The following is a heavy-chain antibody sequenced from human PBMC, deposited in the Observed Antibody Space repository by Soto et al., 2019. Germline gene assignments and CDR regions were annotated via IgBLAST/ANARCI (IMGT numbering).Heavy chain of an antibody. V-gene: IGHV4-31*03. D-gene: IGHD4-17*01. Sequence: SETLSLTCTVSGGSISSGGYYWSWIRQHPGKGLEWIGYIYYSGSTYYNPSLKSRVTISVDTSKNQFSLKLSSVTAADTAVYYCASQFDYGDYYFDYWGQGTLVTVSS. J-gene: IGHJ4*02. CDR2: IYYSGST. CDR1: GGSISSGGYY. CDR3: ASQFDYGDYYFDY.